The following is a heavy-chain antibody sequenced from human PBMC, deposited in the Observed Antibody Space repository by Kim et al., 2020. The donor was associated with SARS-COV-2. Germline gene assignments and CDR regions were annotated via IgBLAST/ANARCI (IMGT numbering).Heavy chain of an antibody. V-gene: IGHV4-30-2*05. D-gene: IGHD3-3*01. CDR3: ARTKRITIFGVVQWFDP. J-gene: IGHJ5*02. Sequence: LKRRVTISVDTSKNQFSLKLSSVTAADTAVYYCARTKRITIFGVVQWFDPWGQGTLVTVSS.